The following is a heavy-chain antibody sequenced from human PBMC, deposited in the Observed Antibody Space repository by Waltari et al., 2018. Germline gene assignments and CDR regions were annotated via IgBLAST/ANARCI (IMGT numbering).Heavy chain of an antibody. J-gene: IGHJ3*02. Sequence: QVQLVESGGGVVQPGGSLRLSCAASGFTFSNYAMHWVRQAPGKGLEWVAFIRDDGSNKFYADSVKGRFTISRDNSKNTLFVQMNSLRAEDTAVYYCAKEGHDAFDIWGQGTMVTVSS. CDR3: AKEGHDAFDI. CDR1: GFTFSNYA. V-gene: IGHV3-30*02. CDR2: IRDDGSNK.